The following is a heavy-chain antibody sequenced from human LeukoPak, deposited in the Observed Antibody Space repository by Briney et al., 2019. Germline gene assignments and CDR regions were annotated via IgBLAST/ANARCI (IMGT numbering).Heavy chain of an antibody. CDR2: INPNSGCT. V-gene: IGHV1-2*02. J-gene: IGHJ4*02. CDR1: GYTFTGYF. Sequence: ASVKVTCKASGYTFTGYFFHGVRQPPGQEGEGMGWINPNSGCTKHAQKFQGRVTMTRDTSISPDYMGLIRMNSPDTAGYCCARETDYKPDYWVQGTLVTVSS. D-gene: IGHD4-11*01. CDR3: ARETDYKPDY.